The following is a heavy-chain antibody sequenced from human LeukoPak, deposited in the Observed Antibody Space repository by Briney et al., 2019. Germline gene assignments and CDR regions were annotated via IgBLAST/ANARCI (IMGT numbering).Heavy chain of an antibody. V-gene: IGHV3-30*02. Sequence: AGGSLRLSCAASGFTFSSYGMHWVRQAPGKGLEWVAFIRYDGSNKYYADSVKGRFTISRDNSKNTLYLQMNSLRAEDTAVYYCARVRRYYYDSSLPWWGQGTLVTVSS. CDR2: IRYDGSNK. CDR3: ARVRRYYYDSSLPW. D-gene: IGHD3-22*01. J-gene: IGHJ4*02. CDR1: GFTFSSYG.